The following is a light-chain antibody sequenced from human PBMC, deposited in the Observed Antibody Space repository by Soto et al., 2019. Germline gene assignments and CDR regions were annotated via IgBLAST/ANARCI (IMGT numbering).Light chain of an antibody. V-gene: IGLV2-14*01. J-gene: IGLJ2*01. CDR2: EVT. Sequence: QSALTQPASVSGSPGQSITISCTGTSSDVGGYNYVSWYQQHPGKAPKLMIYEVTNRPSGVSDRFSGSKSGNTASLTISGLQAEDEADYYCCSYAGSNNVVFGGGTKVTVL. CDR3: CSYAGSNNVV. CDR1: SSDVGGYNY.